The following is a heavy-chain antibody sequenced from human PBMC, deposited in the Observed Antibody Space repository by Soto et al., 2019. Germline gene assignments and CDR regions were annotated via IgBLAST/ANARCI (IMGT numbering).Heavy chain of an antibody. D-gene: IGHD3-10*01. CDR3: AHRVNMARGPYNYFGP. V-gene: IGHV2-5*01. CDR1: GFSLTPGVG. J-gene: IGHJ5*02. CDR2: IYWNDEK. Sequence: ESGPTLVNPTQTFTLTCSFSGFSLTPGVGVGWIRQPPGKALEWLAIIYWNDEKLYNPSLKTSLTITKNTSKNQVVLTVTDMDPVDTATYYCAHRVNMARGPYNYFGPWGQGTLVTVSS.